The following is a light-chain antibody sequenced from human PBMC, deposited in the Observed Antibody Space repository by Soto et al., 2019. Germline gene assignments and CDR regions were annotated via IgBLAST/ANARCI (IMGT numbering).Light chain of an antibody. J-gene: IGLJ3*02. CDR2: GNS. CDR1: SSNIGAGYD. V-gene: IGLV1-40*01. CDR3: QSYDSSLSGRWV. Sequence: QAVVTQPPSVSGAPGQRVTISCTGSSSNIGAGYDVHWYQQLPGTAPKLLIYGNSNRPSGVPDRFSGSKSGTSASLAITGLQAEDEADYHCQSYDSSLSGRWVFGGGTKLTVL.